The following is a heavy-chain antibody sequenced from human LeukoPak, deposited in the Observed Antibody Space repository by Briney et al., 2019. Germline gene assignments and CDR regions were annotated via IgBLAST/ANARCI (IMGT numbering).Heavy chain of an antibody. CDR3: ARHADPRDGYNPFDY. CDR2: IYPGDSDT. V-gene: IGHV5-51*01. D-gene: IGHD5-24*01. CDR1: GYSFTSYW. J-gene: IGHJ4*02. Sequence: GESLKISCKGSGYSFTSYWIGWVRQLPGKGLEWMGIIYPGDSDTRYSPSFQGQVTISAEKAISTASLQWSSLKASDTAMYYCARHADPRDGYNPFDYWGQGTLVTVSS.